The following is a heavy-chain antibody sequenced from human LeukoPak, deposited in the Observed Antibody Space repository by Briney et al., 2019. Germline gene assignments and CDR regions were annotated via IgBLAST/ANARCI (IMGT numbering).Heavy chain of an antibody. CDR3: ARGIFGVPNYFDP. V-gene: IGHV3-7*04. D-gene: IGHD3-3*01. CDR1: GFTFSSSW. J-gene: IGHJ5*02. CDR2: IKHDGSEK. Sequence: GGSLRLSCAASGFTFSSSWMSWVRQAPGKGLEWVANIKHDGSEKYYVDSVKGRFTISRDNAKNSLFLQMNRLRVEDTAMYYCARGIFGVPNYFDPWGQGTLVTVSS.